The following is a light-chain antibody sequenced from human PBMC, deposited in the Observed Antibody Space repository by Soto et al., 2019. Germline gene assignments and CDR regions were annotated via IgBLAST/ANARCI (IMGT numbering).Light chain of an antibody. Sequence: QPVLTQSPSASASLGASVKLTCTLTSGHNTYAIAWHQQQPGKGPRYLMKLNSDGSHSRGDGIPDRFSGSSSGAERYLTISSLQSEDEADYYCQTWDTGIRVFGGGTKVTVL. J-gene: IGLJ2*01. CDR2: LNSDGSH. CDR1: SGHNTYA. CDR3: QTWDTGIRV. V-gene: IGLV4-69*01.